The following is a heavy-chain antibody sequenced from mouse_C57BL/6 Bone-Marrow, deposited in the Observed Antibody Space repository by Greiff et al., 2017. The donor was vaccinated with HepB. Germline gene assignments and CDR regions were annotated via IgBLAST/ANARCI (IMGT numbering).Heavy chain of an antibody. CDR2: INPNNGGT. V-gene: IGHV1-18*01. CDR3: ARRGYDASYYFDY. Sequence: VQLQQSGPELVKPGASVKIPCKASGYTFTDYNMDWVKQSHGKSLEWIGDINPNNGGTIYNQKFKGKATLTVDKSSSTAYMELRSLTSEDTAVYYCARRGYDASYYFDYWGQGTTLTVSS. D-gene: IGHD2-2*01. CDR1: GYTFTDYN. J-gene: IGHJ2*01.